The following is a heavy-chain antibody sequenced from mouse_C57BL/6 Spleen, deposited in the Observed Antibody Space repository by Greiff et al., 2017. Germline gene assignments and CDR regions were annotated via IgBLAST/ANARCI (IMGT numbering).Heavy chain of an antibody. D-gene: IGHD1-1*01. CDR2: IDPGDGDT. V-gene: IGHV1-82*01. CDR3: ARDYGSRRGFAD. J-gene: IGHJ3*01. CDR1: GYDISGSW. Sequence: VQLQQSGPELVKPGASVKFSCKASGYDISGSWMNWVKQRPGQGLEWIGRIDPGDGDTNYNGKFKGKATLTADKSSSTAYLQLSSLTSEDSAVYFCARDYGSRRGFADWGQGTLVTVSA.